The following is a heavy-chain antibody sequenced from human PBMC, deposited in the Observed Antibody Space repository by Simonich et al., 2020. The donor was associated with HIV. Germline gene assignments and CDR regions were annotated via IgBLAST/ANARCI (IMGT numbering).Heavy chain of an antibody. CDR2: INHSGST. CDR3: ARGFYQRLYYFDY. J-gene: IGHJ4*02. CDR1: GGSFSGYY. Sequence: QVQLQQWGAGLLQPSETLSLPCAVYGGSFSGYYWRWIRQPPGKGLEWIGEINHSGSTNYNPSLKSRVTISVDTSKNQFSLKLSSVTAADTAVYYCARGFYQRLYYFDYWGQGTLVTVSS. D-gene: IGHD2-2*01. V-gene: IGHV4-34*01.